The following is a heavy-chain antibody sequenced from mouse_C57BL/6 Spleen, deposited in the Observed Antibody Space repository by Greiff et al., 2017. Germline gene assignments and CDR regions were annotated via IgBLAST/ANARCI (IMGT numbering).Heavy chain of an antibody. CDR3: ARGYYDYEVDY. CDR2: INPYNGDT. Sequence: EVQLQQSGPELVKPGDSVQISCKASGYSFTGYFMNWVMQSHGKSLEWIGRINPYNGDTFYNQKFKGKATLTVDKSSSTAHMELRSLTSEDSAVYYCARGYYDYEVDYWGQGTTLTVSS. D-gene: IGHD2-4*01. V-gene: IGHV1-20*01. CDR1: GYSFTGYF. J-gene: IGHJ2*01.